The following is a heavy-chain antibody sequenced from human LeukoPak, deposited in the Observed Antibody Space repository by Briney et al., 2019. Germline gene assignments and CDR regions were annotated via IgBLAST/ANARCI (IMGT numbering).Heavy chain of an antibody. Sequence: GGSLRLSCAASGFTFSNYAMHWVRQAPGKGLEWVAVISSDGSNKYYADSVKGRFTFSRDNSKNTLYLQMTSLRAEDTAVYYCARVNFAAAAMDVWGKGTTVTISS. CDR2: ISSDGSNK. D-gene: IGHD6-13*01. V-gene: IGHV3-30*04. CDR3: ARVNFAAAAMDV. CDR1: GFTFSNYA. J-gene: IGHJ6*04.